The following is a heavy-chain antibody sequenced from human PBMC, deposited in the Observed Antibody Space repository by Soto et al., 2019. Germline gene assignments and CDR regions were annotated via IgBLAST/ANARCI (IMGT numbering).Heavy chain of an antibody. J-gene: IGHJ6*02. CDR1: GFTFSSYS. CDR2: IIDSGGST. Sequence: PGWSLRLSCAASGFTFSSYSMNWVRQAPGKGLEWVSDIIDSGGSTYYADSVKGRFTISRDNSKSTLYLQMNSLRAEDTALYYCAKGRSYYYYYGVDVWGQGTTVTVSS. CDR3: AKGRSYYYYYGVDV. V-gene: IGHV3-23*01.